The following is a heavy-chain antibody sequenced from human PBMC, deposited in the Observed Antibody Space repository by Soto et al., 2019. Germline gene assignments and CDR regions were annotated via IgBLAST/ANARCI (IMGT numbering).Heavy chain of an antibody. J-gene: IGHJ5*02. Sequence: SATLCLTCAVYGGSFSGYYWSWIRHPPGKGLEGIGEINHSGITNYNRSLNSRFTISVATSKNPFSLKLSSATAAATAVYSCARDHSSGRYGHWFDPPGQRTLVTGSS. CDR2: INHSGIT. V-gene: IGHV4-34*01. CDR3: ARDHSSGRYGHWFDP. CDR1: GGSFSGYY. D-gene: IGHD6-19*01.